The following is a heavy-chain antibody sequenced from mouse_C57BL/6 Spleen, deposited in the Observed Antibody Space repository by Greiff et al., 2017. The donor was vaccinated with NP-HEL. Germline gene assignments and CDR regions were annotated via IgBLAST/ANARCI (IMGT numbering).Heavy chain of an antibody. D-gene: IGHD1-1*01. Sequence: LEESGPELVKPGASVKISCKASGYAFSSSWMNWVKQRPGKGLEWIGRIYPGDGDTNYNGKFKGKATLTADKSSSTAYMQLSSLTSEDSAVYFCARTTTVVYFDYWGQGTTLTVSS. CDR1: GYAFSSSW. V-gene: IGHV1-82*01. CDR2: IYPGDGDT. CDR3: ARTTTVVYFDY. J-gene: IGHJ2*01.